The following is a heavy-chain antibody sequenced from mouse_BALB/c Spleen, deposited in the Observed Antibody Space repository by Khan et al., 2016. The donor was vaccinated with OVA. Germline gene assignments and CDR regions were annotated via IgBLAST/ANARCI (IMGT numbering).Heavy chain of an antibody. CDR1: GYSFTDYI. V-gene: IGHV1-77*01. CDR3: VRRDYGSSYPDIAY. CDR2: IYPGSGSI. Sequence: VQLQESGAELVMPGASVKMSCKASGYSFTDYIITWVKQRTGQGLQWIGEIYPGSGSIYYNEKFKGKATLTADTSSNTAYMQLSSLTSEDSAVSCWVRRDYGSSYPDIAYWGQGTLVTVSA. J-gene: IGHJ3*01. D-gene: IGHD1-1*01.